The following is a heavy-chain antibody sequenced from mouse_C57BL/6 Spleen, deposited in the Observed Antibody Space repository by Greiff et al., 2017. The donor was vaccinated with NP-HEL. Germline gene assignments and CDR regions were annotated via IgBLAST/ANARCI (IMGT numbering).Heavy chain of an antibody. V-gene: IGHV1-82*01. Sequence: QVQLQQPGPELVKPGASVKISCKASGYAFSSSWMNWVKQRPGRGLEWIGRIYPGDGDTKYNGKFKGKATLTADKPSSTAYMQLSSLTSEDSAVYISAREIGTYGSGYDYYAMDYWGQGTSVTVSS. CDR2: IYPGDGDT. CDR3: AREIGTYGSGYDYYAMDY. D-gene: IGHD1-1*01. J-gene: IGHJ4*01. CDR1: GYAFSSSW.